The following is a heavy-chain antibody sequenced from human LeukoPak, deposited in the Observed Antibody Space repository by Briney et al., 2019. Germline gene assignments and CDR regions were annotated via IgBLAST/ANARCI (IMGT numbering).Heavy chain of an antibody. Sequence: GASVKVSCKASGGTFISYAISWVRQAPGQGLEWMGGIIPIFGTANYAQKFQGRVTITADESTSTAYMELSSLRSEDTAVYYCAKESSGYYVLEYWGQGTLVTVSS. J-gene: IGHJ4*02. D-gene: IGHD3-22*01. V-gene: IGHV1-69*13. CDR2: IIPIFGTA. CDR3: AKESSGYYVLEY. CDR1: GGTFISYA.